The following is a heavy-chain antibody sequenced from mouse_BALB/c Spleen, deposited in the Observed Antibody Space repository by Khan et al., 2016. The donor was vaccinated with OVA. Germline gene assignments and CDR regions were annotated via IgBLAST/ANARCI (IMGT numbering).Heavy chain of an antibody. D-gene: IGHD4-1*01. V-gene: IGHV5-6*01. CDR3: ASHLTGSFAY. J-gene: IGHJ3*01. CDR1: GFTFSTYG. CDR2: INSDGDYT. Sequence: EVQVVESGGDLVKPGGSLRLSCAASGFTFSTYGMSWVRQPPDKRLEWVATINSDGDYTYYPDTVKGRFTISRNNAENPLYLQMSSLQSEDTAIYYCASHLTGSFAYWGQGTLVTVSA.